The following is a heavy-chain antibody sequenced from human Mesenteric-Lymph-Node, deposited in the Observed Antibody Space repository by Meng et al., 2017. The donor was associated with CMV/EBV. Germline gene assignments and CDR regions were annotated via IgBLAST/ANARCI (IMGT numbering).Heavy chain of an antibody. Sequence: GGSLRLSCAASGFTFDDYGMSWVRQAPGKGLEWVSGINWNGGSTSYADSVKGRFTISRDNAKNSLYLQMNSLRAEDTAVYYCARAAGSSSWYPNYYYYGMDVWGQGTTVTVSS. V-gene: IGHV3-20*04. D-gene: IGHD6-13*01. CDR1: GFTFDDYG. CDR3: ARAAGSSSWYPNYYYYGMDV. CDR2: INWNGGST. J-gene: IGHJ6*02.